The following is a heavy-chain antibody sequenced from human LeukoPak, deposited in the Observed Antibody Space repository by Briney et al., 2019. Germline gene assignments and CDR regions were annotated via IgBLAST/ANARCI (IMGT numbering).Heavy chain of an antibody. V-gene: IGHV3-7*01. CDR1: GFTFSNYW. CDR2: IKEDGSAI. D-gene: IGHD7-27*01. Sequence: GRSLRLSCAASGFTFSNYWMSWVRQALVMGRVWEAKIKEDGSAIYYMDSVKGRFTISRDNGKNSVYLQMNSLRGEDTAVYYCARDFWGSGDYWGQGALVTVSS. CDR3: ARDFWGSGDY. J-gene: IGHJ4*02.